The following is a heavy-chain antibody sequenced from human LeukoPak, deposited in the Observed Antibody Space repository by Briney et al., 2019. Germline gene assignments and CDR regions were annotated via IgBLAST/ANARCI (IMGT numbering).Heavy chain of an antibody. Sequence: GGSLRLSCAASGFTFSGNAMTWVRQAPGKGLEWVSGISGSGGSTYYADSVKGRFTISRDNSKNTLYLQMNSLRAEDTAVYYCARATTIYYYYGMDVWGQGTTVTVSS. CDR2: ISGSGGST. J-gene: IGHJ6*02. CDR3: ARATTIYYYYGMDV. V-gene: IGHV3-23*01. D-gene: IGHD1-26*01. CDR1: GFTFSGNA.